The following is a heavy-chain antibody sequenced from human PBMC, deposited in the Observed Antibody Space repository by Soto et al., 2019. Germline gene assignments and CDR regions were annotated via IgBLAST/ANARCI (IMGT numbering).Heavy chain of an antibody. CDR2: ISYDGSNN. Sequence: GGSLRLSCAASGFTFSSYAMHWVRQAPGKGLEWVAVISYDGSNNYYADSVKGRFTISRDNSKNTLYLQMNSLRAEDTAVYYCAGYGSGSYYRFGSDYWGQGTLVTVSS. D-gene: IGHD3-10*01. CDR1: GFTFSSYA. CDR3: AGYGSGSYYRFGSDY. J-gene: IGHJ4*02. V-gene: IGHV3-30-3*01.